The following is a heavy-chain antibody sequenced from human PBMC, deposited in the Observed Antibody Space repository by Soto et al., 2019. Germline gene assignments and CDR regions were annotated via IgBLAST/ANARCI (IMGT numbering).Heavy chain of an antibody. V-gene: IGHV5-51*01. Sequence: PGESLKISCKGSGYSFTNYWIAWVRQMPGKGLEYMGIIYPSDSTTRYSPSFQGQVTISADKSISTAYLQWNSLKASDTAMYYCARHGFYGDYSSNYFDPWGQGTQVTVSS. J-gene: IGHJ5*02. D-gene: IGHD4-17*01. CDR3: ARHGFYGDYSSNYFDP. CDR2: IYPSDSTT. CDR1: GYSFTNYW.